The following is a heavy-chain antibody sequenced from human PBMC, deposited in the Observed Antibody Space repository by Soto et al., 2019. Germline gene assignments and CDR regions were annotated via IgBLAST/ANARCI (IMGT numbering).Heavy chain of an antibody. CDR2: IIPIFGTA. V-gene: IGHV1-69*01. D-gene: IGHD1-26*01. CDR3: ARDGGRHSGGIDY. Sequence: QVQLVQSGAEVKKPGSSVQVSCKASGGTFSSYSLNWVRQAPGQGLEWVGEIIPIFGTANYAQKFQGRVTITADESTSTAYMELSSLRSEDTAVYYCARDGGRHSGGIDYWGQGNRVTVSS. J-gene: IGHJ4*02. CDR1: GGTFSSYS.